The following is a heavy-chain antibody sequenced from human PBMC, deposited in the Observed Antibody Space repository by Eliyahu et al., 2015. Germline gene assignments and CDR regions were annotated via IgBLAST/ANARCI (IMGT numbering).Heavy chain of an antibody. V-gene: IGHV3-74*01. Sequence: EVQLVESGGGLVQPGGSLRLSCAASXFXFXXXWMPWVRQAXGKGLVWVSRINSDGSSTSYADSVKGRFTISRDNAKNTLYLQMNSLRAEDTAVYYCARDRIDYYDSSGYYRTLDYWGQGTLVTVSS. D-gene: IGHD3-22*01. J-gene: IGHJ4*02. CDR2: INSDGSST. CDR3: ARDRIDYYDSSGYYRTLDY. CDR1: XFXFXXXW.